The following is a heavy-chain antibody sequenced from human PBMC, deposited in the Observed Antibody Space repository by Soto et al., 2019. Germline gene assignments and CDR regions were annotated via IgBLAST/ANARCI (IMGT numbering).Heavy chain of an antibody. CDR1: GGSVSSDSYY. V-gene: IGHV4-61*01. CDR2: IYYSGST. J-gene: IGHJ6*02. D-gene: IGHD2-15*01. Sequence: SETLSLTCTVSGGSVSSDSYYWSWIRQPPGKGLEWMGYIYYSGSTKYNPSLKSRVTISVDTSKNQFSLKLRSVTAADTAVYYCVRDGSGGSCYSNYGLDVWGQGTTVTVSS. CDR3: VRDGSGGSCYSNYGLDV.